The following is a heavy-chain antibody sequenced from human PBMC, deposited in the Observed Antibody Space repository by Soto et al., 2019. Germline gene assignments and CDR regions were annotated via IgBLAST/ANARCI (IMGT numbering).Heavy chain of an antibody. CDR2: IYYRGNT. Sequence: SETLSLTCTVSGDSMSSYYWSWIRQPPGKGLEWIGYIYYRGNTDYNPSLKSRVTILVDTSKNHLSLTLSSVTAADTAVYYCARVPGGEALYSSGWKNYYYGVDVWGQGTTVTVSS. D-gene: IGHD6-19*01. J-gene: IGHJ6*02. CDR3: ARVPGGEALYSSGWKNYYYGVDV. V-gene: IGHV4-59*01. CDR1: GDSMSSYY.